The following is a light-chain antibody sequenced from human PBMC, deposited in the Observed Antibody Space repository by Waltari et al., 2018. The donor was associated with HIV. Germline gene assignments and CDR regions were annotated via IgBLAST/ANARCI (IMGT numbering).Light chain of an antibody. CDR2: QDI. CDR1: ELGDKY. CDR3: QAWDSSTAV. V-gene: IGLV3-1*01. Sequence: SYELTQPPSVSVSPGQTASITCSGDELGDKYACWYQQKPGQSPVVVIFQDIKRPSGIPERFSGSNSGNTATLTISGTQAMDEADYYCQAWDSSTAVFGGGTKLTVL. J-gene: IGLJ3*02.